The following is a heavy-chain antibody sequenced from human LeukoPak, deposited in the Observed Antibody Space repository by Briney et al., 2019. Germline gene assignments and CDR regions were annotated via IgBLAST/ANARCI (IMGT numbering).Heavy chain of an antibody. Sequence: SETLSLTCTVSGGSISSYYWSWIRQPPGKGLEWIGYIYYSGSTNYNPSLKSRVTISVDTSKNQFSLKLGSVTAADTAVYYCARDSGPFGSGYQTNFDYWGQGTLVTVSS. J-gene: IGHJ4*02. D-gene: IGHD3-22*01. CDR3: ARDSGPFGSGYQTNFDY. CDR2: IYYSGST. CDR1: GGSISSYY. V-gene: IGHV4-59*01.